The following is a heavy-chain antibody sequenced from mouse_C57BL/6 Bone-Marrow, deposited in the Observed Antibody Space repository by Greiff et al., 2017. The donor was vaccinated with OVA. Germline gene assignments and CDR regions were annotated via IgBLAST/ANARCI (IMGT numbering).Heavy chain of an antibody. D-gene: IGHD1-1*01. J-gene: IGHJ3*01. Sequence: VQLKQSGPELVKPGASVKISCKASGYSFTGYYMNWVKQSPEKSLEWIGEINPSTGGTTYNQKFKAKATLTVDKSSSTAYMQLKSLTSEDSAVYDCARPLYGSSYGFAYWGQGTLVTVSA. CDR3: ARPLYGSSYGFAY. CDR1: GYSFTGYY. V-gene: IGHV1-42*01. CDR2: INPSTGGT.